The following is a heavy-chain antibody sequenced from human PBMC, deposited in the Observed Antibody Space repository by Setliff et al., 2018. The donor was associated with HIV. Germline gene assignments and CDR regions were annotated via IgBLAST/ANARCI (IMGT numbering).Heavy chain of an antibody. J-gene: IGHJ4*02. V-gene: IGHV3-7*01. CDR2: IKQDGSEK. CDR1: GFTFSSYW. Sequence: GGSLRLSCAASGFTFSSYWMSWVRQAPGKGLEWVANIKQDGSEKYYVDSVKGRFTISRDNAKNSLYLQMNSLRAEDTAVYYCARPYNFWSGYYLDYWGQGTLVTVSS. D-gene: IGHD3-3*01. CDR3: ARPYNFWSGYYLDY.